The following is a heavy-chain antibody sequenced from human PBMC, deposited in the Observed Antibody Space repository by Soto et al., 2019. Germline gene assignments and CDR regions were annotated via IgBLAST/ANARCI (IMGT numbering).Heavy chain of an antibody. V-gene: IGHV4-4*07. D-gene: IGHD4-17*01. CDR1: GDPVSKYY. J-gene: IGHJ5*02. CDR3: ARSPAYGDYANLDT. CDR2: IYTTRSP. Sequence: PSETLSLTCTVSGDPVSKYYWNWIRQPAGKGLEWIGRIYTTRSPNYNPSLKSRVTMSVDTSKNQFSLKLNLSSVTAADTAVYYCARSPAYGDYANLDTWGQGTLVTVSS.